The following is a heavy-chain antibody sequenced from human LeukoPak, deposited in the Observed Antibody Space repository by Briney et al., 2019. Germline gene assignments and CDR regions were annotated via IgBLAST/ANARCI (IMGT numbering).Heavy chain of an antibody. V-gene: IGHV3-23*01. D-gene: IGHD3-10*01. CDR1: GFTVSSRY. J-gene: IGHJ5*02. Sequence: GGSLRLSCAASGFTVSSRYMSWVRQAPGRGLEWVSAISGSGGNTYYADSVKGRFTISRDSSKNTLYLQMNSLSAEDTALYYCAKTGGSGSFRNWFDPWGQGTLVTVSS. CDR3: AKTGGSGSFRNWFDP. CDR2: ISGSGGNT.